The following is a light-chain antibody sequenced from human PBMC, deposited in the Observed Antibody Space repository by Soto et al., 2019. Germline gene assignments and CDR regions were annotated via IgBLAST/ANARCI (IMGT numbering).Light chain of an antibody. J-gene: IGLJ2*01. CDR2: EVS. CDR3: SSYTSSSTLVL. Sequence: QSALTQPASVSGSPGQSVTISCTGTSSDVGCYNYVSWYQQHQGKAPKLMIYEVSNRPSGISNRFSGSKSGNTASLTISGLQAEDEAYYYCSSYTSSSTLVLFGGGTKLTVL. CDR1: SSDVGCYNY. V-gene: IGLV2-14*01.